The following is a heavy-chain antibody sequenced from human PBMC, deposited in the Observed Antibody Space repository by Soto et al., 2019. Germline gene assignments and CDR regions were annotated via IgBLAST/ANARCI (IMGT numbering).Heavy chain of an antibody. CDR2: IPYDGSNK. V-gene: IGHV3-30*18. D-gene: IGHD1-1*01. CDR3: AKDWSAERERYSDY. CDR1: GFTFSSYG. Sequence: PGGSLRLSCAASGFTFSSYGMHWVRQAPGKGLEWVAVIPYDGSNKYYADSVKGRFTISRDNSKNTLYLQMNSLRAEDTAVYYCAKDWSAERERYSDYWGQGTLVTVSS. J-gene: IGHJ4*02.